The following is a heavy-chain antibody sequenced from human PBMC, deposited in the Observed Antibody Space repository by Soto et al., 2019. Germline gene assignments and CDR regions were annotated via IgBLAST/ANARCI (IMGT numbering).Heavy chain of an antibody. CDR3: TRDLDYGDYFYGGY. V-gene: IGHV3-49*03. CDR1: GFTFGDYA. D-gene: IGHD4-17*01. CDR2: IRSKAYGGTT. Sequence: GGSLRLSCTASGFTFGDYAMSWFRQAPGKGLEWVGFIRSKAYGGTTEYAASVKGRFTISRDDSKSIAYLQMNSLKTEDTAVYYCTRDLDYGDYFYGGYWGQGTLVTVSS. J-gene: IGHJ4*02.